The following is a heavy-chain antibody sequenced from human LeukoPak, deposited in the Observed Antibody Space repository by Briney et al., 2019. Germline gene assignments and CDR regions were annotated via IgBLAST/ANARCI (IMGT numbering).Heavy chain of an antibody. Sequence: GGSLRLSCATSGLSFSTHTMNWVRQAPGKGPEWLSYISSSSSTTYYADSVKGRFTMSRDNAKKSLYLQMNSLRAEDTAVYYCASWAGAAAGFNGPLDDWGQGSLVTASS. CDR3: ASWAGAAAGFNGPLDD. CDR2: ISSSSSTT. V-gene: IGHV3-48*01. J-gene: IGHJ4*02. CDR1: GLSFSTHT. D-gene: IGHD6-13*01.